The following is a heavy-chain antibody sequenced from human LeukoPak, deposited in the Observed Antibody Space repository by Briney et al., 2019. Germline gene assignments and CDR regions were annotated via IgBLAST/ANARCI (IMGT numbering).Heavy chain of an antibody. V-gene: IGHV4-34*01. CDR2: INHSGST. CDR3: ARARITIFGVVTQHDY. D-gene: IGHD3-3*01. CDR1: GASFSGYY. J-gene: IGHJ4*02. Sequence: SETLSLTCAVYGASFSGYYWSWIRQPPGKGLEWIGEINHSGSTNYNPSLKSRVTISVDTSKNQFSLKLSSVTAADTAAYYCARARITIFGVVTQHDYWGQGTLVTVSS.